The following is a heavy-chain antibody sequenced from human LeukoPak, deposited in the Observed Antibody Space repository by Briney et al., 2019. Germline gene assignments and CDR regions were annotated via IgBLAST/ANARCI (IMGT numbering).Heavy chain of an antibody. CDR1: GFTVTTNY. CDR2: IYSDGRT. D-gene: IGHD3-16*02. V-gene: IGHV3-66*04. Sequence: GGSLRLSCAAAGFTVTTNYMTWVRQAPGKGLEGVSIIYSDGRTKYADFVKGRFTISKDNSNNTLHLQMNSLRGEDTAVYYCASQNRYYGMDVWGQGTTVTVSS. CDR3: ASQNRYYGMDV. J-gene: IGHJ6*01.